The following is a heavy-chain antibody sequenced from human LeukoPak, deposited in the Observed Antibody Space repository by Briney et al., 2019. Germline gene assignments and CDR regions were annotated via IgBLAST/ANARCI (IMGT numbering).Heavy chain of an antibody. V-gene: IGHV3-72*01. Sequence: GGSLRLSCAASGFTFSDHYMDWVRQAPGKGLEWVGRTRNKANSYTTEYTASEKGRFTISRDDSKNSLYLQMNSLKTEDTAVYYCARGRYYYGSGSYFGGYYFDYWGQGTLVTVSS. CDR1: GFTFSDHY. CDR3: ARGRYYYGSGSYFGGYYFDY. CDR2: TRNKANSYTT. J-gene: IGHJ4*02. D-gene: IGHD3-10*01.